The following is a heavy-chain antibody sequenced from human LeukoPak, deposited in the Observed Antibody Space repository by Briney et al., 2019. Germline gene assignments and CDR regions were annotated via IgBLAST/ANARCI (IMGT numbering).Heavy chain of an antibody. V-gene: IGHV4-34*01. CDR3: AREDADCSGGSCYYYYGMDV. D-gene: IGHD2-15*01. Sequence: PSETLSLTCAVYGGSFSGYYWSWIRQPPGKGLEWIGEINHSGSTNYNPSLKSRVTISVDTSKNQFSLKLSSVTAADTAVYYCAREDADCSGGSCYYYYGMDVWGQGTTVTVSS. CDR2: INHSGST. J-gene: IGHJ6*02. CDR1: GGSFSGYY.